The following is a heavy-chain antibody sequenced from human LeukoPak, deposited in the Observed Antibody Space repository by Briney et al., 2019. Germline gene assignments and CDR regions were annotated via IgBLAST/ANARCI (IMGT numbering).Heavy chain of an antibody. J-gene: IGHJ6*03. V-gene: IGHV4-61*02. D-gene: IGHD6-6*01. CDR3: ARTATGWQLPYYYYMDV. CDR2: IYDSGST. Sequence: SQTLSLTCTVSGGSISIGGYYWSWIRQPAGKGLEWIGRIYDSGSTNYNPSFKSRFTISVDTSKNQFSLRLTSVTAADTAVYYCARTATGWQLPYYYYMDVWGKGTTVTVSS. CDR1: GGSISIGGYY.